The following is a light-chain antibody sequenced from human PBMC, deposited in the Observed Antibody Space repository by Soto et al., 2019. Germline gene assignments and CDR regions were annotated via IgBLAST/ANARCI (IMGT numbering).Light chain of an antibody. J-gene: IGKJ1*01. CDR1: QSIRSW. CDR3: QQYHSFSWT. Sequence: DIPMTQSPSTLSAFVGDRVTITCRASQSIRSWLAWYQQKPGKAPNLLIYDASSLEGGVPSRFSGSGSGTEFTLTISSLQPDDFATYYCQQYHSFSWTFGQGTKVEIK. V-gene: IGKV1-5*01. CDR2: DAS.